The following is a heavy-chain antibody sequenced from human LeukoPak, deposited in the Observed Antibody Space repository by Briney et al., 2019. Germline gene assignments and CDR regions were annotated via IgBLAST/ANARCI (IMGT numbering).Heavy chain of an antibody. CDR2: ISSDGSST. CDR1: GFTFSSYW. CDR3: ARDLVVTSGY. Sequence: GGSLRLSCAASGFTFSSYWMHWVRQAPWKGLVWVARISSDGSSTTYADSVKGRFTISRDNAKNTLYLQMNSLRVEDTAVYYCARDLVVTSGYWGQGTLVTVSS. V-gene: IGHV3-74*03. J-gene: IGHJ4*02. D-gene: IGHD2-2*01.